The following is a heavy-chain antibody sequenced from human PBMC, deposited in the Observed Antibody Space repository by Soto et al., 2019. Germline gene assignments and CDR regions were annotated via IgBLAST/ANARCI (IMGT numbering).Heavy chain of an antibody. D-gene: IGHD6-19*01. CDR3: ARQGSGWKGNYFHX. J-gene: IGHJ4*02. CDR2: IDYSLST. Sequence: RFLPCTVSGGAISSSSYYCGWIRRPPGKGLEWIGSIDYSLSTHYNPSLQSRVTISVDTSKNQFSLKLTSVTAAETAVYYCARQGSGWKGNYFHXWGQGTRVPASX. V-gene: IGHV4-39*01. CDR1: GGAISSSSYY.